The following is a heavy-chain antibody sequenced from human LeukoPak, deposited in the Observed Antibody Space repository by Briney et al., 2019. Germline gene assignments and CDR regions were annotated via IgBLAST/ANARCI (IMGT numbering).Heavy chain of an antibody. V-gene: IGHV4-31*03. D-gene: IGHD1-1*01. CDR2: ICDIGNT. CDR1: GDSISRGGFC. Sequence: PSQTLPLTCTVSGDSISRGGFCLSWIRQHPGKGLEWIGYICDIGNTYSNPSLESRLIISVDTSKNQFSLKLSSVTAADTAVYYCARYNWNDDSPDYWGQGTLVTVSS. J-gene: IGHJ4*02. CDR3: ARYNWNDDSPDY.